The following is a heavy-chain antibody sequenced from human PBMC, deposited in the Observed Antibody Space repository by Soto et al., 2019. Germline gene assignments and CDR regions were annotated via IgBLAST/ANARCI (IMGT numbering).Heavy chain of an antibody. CDR2: INQDANEK. CDR3: ARDHVTPGLYFDY. CDR1: GFTFGSHW. D-gene: IGHD2-8*02. Sequence: EVYLAECGGGLVQPGGSLILSCAASGFTFGSHWMSWVRQAPGKGLEWVANINQDANEKYYVDSVKGRFTVSRDNAKNSVYLLMHSLRAEDTAVYYCARDHVTPGLYFDYWGQGTLVTVSS. V-gene: IGHV3-7*01. J-gene: IGHJ4*02.